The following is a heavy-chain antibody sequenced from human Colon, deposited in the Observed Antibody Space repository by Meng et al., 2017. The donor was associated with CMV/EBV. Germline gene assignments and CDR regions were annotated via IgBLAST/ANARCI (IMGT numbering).Heavy chain of an antibody. CDR2: ISSSSRTI. Sequence: GGSLRLSCAASGFSFNDYSMSWIRQAPGKGLEWISYISSSSRTIYYADSVRGRFTISRDNARNSLFLQMNTLRADDTAVYYCVRTPAAATGWFDPWGQGTLVTVSS. CDR1: GFSFNDYS. D-gene: IGHD6-13*01. V-gene: IGHV3-11*01. J-gene: IGHJ5*02. CDR3: VRTPAAATGWFDP.